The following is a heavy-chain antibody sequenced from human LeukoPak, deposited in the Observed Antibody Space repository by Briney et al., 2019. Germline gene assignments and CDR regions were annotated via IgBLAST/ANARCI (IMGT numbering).Heavy chain of an antibody. J-gene: IGHJ4*02. V-gene: IGHV4-61*08. CDR1: GGSISSGDYY. Sequence: PSETLSLTCTVSGGSISSGDYYWSWIRQPPGKGLEWIGYIYYSGSTNYNPSLKSRVTISVDTSKNQFSLKLSSVTAADTAVYYCARDGYSYGYYFDYWGQGTLVTVSS. CDR2: IYYSGST. D-gene: IGHD5-18*01. CDR3: ARDGYSYGYYFDY.